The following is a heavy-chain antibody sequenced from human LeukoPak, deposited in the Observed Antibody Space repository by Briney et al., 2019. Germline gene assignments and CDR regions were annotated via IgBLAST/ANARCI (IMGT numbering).Heavy chain of an antibody. D-gene: IGHD4-17*01. CDR2: INPNSGGT. V-gene: IGHV1-2*02. CDR3: ARDYDYGENFDY. Sequence: ASVKVSCKTSGYSFTAFYIHWVRQAPGQGLEWMGWINPNSGGTNYAQKFQGRVTMTRDTSISTAYMELSRLRSDDTAVYYCARDYDYGENFDYWGQGTLVTVSS. J-gene: IGHJ4*02. CDR1: GYSFTAFY.